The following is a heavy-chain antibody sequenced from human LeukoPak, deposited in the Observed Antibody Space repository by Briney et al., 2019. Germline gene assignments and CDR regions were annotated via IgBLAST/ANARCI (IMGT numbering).Heavy chain of an antibody. CDR2: IVVGSGNT. D-gene: IGHD3-22*01. Sequence: SVKVSCKASGFTFTSSAMQWVRQARGQRLEWIGWIVVGSGNTNYAQKFQERVTITRDMSTSTAYMELSSLRSEDTAVYYCAAIDYYDSSVEADYWGQGTLVTVSS. V-gene: IGHV1-58*02. CDR1: GFTFTSSA. CDR3: AAIDYYDSSVEADY. J-gene: IGHJ4*02.